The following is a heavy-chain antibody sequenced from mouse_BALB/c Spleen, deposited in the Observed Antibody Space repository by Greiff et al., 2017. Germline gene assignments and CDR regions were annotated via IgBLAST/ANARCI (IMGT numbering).Heavy chain of an antibody. CDR3: TRDYYDAMDY. D-gene: IGHD2-4*01. J-gene: IGHJ4*01. V-gene: IGHV6-6*02. CDR1: GFTFSNYW. Sequence: EVMLVESGGGLVQPGGSMKLSCVASGFTFSNYWMNWVRQSPEKGLEWVAEIRLKSNNYATHYAESVKGRFTISRDDSKSSVYLQMNNLRAEDTGIYYCTRDYYDAMDYWGQGTSVTVSS. CDR2: IRLKSNNYAT.